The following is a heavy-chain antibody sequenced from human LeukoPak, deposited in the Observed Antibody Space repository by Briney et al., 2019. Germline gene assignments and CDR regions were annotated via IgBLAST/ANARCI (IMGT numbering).Heavy chain of an antibody. V-gene: IGHV3-15*01. CDR3: SRAYSTGWLGINDY. CDR1: GFTFSNAW. D-gene: IGHD6-19*01. Sequence: PGGSLRLSCAASGFTFSNAWMSWVRQAPGKGLEWVGRIKSQANGGTTDYAAPVTGRFNILRDDSKAPLYLEMHSLKTEDTAVYYCSRAYSTGWLGINDYWGQGALVTVSS. CDR2: IKSQANGGTT. J-gene: IGHJ4*02.